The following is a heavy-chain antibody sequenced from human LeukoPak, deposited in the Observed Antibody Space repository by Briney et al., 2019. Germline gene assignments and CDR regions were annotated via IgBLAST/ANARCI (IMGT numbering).Heavy chain of an antibody. CDR3: ANGYSEGRYCSSSSCALWN. CDR1: GFTFSSYA. Sequence: QPGGSLRLSCAASGFTFSSYAMSWVRQAPGKGLEWVSAISGSGGSTYYADSVKGRFTISRDNSKNTLYLQMNSLRAEDTAVYYCANGYSEGRYCSSSSCALWNWGQGTLVTVSS. D-gene: IGHD2-2*01. V-gene: IGHV3-23*01. CDR2: ISGSGGST. J-gene: IGHJ4*02.